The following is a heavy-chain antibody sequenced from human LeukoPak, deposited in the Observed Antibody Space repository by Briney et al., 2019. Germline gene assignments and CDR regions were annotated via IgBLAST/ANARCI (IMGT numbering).Heavy chain of an antibody. V-gene: IGHV3-11*01. Sequence: GGSLRLSCAASGFTFNDYYMSWIRQPPGKGLEWLSYINIGGTNTHYADSVKGRFTISRDNAKKSLYLERNNLRAEDTAVYYCATDGAGFDTWGQGVLVTVSS. CDR3: ATDGAGFDT. CDR2: INIGGTNT. J-gene: IGHJ5*02. CDR1: GFTFNDYY.